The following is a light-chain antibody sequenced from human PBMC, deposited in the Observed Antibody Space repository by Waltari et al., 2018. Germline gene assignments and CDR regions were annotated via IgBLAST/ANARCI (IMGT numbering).Light chain of an antibody. CDR3: QVWEENSDHPV. Sequence: SYVLTQPPSVSVAPGQTATITCGGYNIGSKNVQRYKQKPGRAPVLGVYDDKDRPSRIPERFSGSNFGSPATLTISRVEAGDEADYYCQVWEENSDHPVFGGGTKLTV. J-gene: IGLJ2*01. V-gene: IGLV3-21*02. CDR2: DDK. CDR1: NIGSKN.